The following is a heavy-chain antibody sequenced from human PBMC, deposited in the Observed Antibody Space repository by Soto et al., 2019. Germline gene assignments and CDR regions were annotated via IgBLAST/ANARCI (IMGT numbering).Heavy chain of an antibody. CDR2: ISNTGTTI. CDR3: ARDHCSSSNCYPSWYFAL. D-gene: IGHD2-2*01. CDR1: GFTFNDYY. J-gene: IGHJ2*01. Sequence: QVQLVESGGGLVKPGGSLRLSCTASGFTFNDYYMNWFRQAPGKGLEWISYISNTGTTIYYANSVKSRFTISRDTSKSSLFLQMNRLRGEDSALYYCARDHCSSSNCYPSWYFALWCRGTLVTVSS. V-gene: IGHV3-11*01.